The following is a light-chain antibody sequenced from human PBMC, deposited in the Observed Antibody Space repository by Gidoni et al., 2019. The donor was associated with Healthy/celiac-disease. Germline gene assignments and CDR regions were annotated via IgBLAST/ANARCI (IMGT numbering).Light chain of an antibody. CDR1: QSISSY. CDR3: QQSYSTPWT. Sequence: DLQLTQSPSSLSASVGDRVTITCRASQSISSYLNWYQQKPGKAPKLLIYAASSLQSGVPSRFSGSGSGTDFTLTISSLQPEDFATYYCQQSYSTPWTFGQXTKVEIK. CDR2: AAS. J-gene: IGKJ1*01. V-gene: IGKV1-39*01.